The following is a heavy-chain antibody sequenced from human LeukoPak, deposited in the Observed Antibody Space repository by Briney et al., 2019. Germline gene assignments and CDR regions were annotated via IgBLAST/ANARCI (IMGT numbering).Heavy chain of an antibody. CDR2: ISYDGSNK. CDR1: GFTFSSYA. CDR3: ARERSSWSLDY. V-gene: IGHV3-30-3*01. J-gene: IGHJ4*02. Sequence: QAGGSLRLSCAASGFTFSSYAMHWVRQAPGKGLEWVAVISYDGSNKYYADSVKGRFTISRDNSKNTLYLQMNSLRAEDTAVYYCARERSSWSLDYWGQGTLVTVS. D-gene: IGHD3-3*01.